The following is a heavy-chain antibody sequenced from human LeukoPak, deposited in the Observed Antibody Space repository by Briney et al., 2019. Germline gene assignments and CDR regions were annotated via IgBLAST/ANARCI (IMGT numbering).Heavy chain of an antibody. Sequence: GGSLRLSCAASGFTFSSYAMSWVRQAPGKGLEWVSAISGSGGSTYYADSVKGRFTISRENSKNTLYLQMNSLRAEDTAVYYCAKETADYVWGSYRYTWFDYWGQGTLVTVSS. CDR3: AKETADYVWGSYRYTWFDY. V-gene: IGHV3-23*01. CDR2: ISGSGGST. D-gene: IGHD3-16*02. CDR1: GFTFSSYA. J-gene: IGHJ4*02.